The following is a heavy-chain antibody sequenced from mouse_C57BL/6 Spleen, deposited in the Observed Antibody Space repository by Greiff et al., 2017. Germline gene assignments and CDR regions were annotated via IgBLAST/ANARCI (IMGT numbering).Heavy chain of an antibody. CDR1: GYTFTDYY. V-gene: IGHV1-26*01. J-gene: IGHJ2*01. CDR2: INPNNGGT. Sequence: EVQLQQSGPELVKPGASVKISCKASGYTFTDYYMNWVKQSHGKSLEWIGDINPNNGGTSYNQKFKGKATLTVDKSSSTAYMELRSLTSEDSAVYYCARSYGSLDYWGQGTTRTVSS. CDR3: ARSYGSLDY. D-gene: IGHD1-1*01.